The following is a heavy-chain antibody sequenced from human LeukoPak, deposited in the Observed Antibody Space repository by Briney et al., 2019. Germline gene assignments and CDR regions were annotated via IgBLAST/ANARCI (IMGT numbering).Heavy chain of an antibody. J-gene: IGHJ4*02. D-gene: IGHD3-22*01. CDR2: ISSSSSCT. CDR3: ARDPYYYDSSGYYGEGFDY. Sequence: GGSLRLSCAASEFTFSDYYMSWIRQAPGKGLEWVSYISSSSSCTNYADSVKGRFTISRDNAKNSLYLQMNSLRAEDTAVYYCARDPYYYDSSGYYGEGFDYWGQGTLVTVSS. CDR1: EFTFSDYY. V-gene: IGHV3-11*06.